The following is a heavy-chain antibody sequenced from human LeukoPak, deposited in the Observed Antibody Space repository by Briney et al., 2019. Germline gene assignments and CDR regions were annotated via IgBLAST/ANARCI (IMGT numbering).Heavy chain of an antibody. Sequence: GESLKISCQGSGYTFTNYCITWVRQMPGKGLESMGRIDPSDSYTDYSPSFQDHVSTSADKSISTAYLQWSSLKASDTAMYYCARHKGDGYNFDSWGQGTLVTVSS. V-gene: IGHV5-10-1*01. D-gene: IGHD5-24*01. J-gene: IGHJ4*02. CDR1: GYTFTNYC. CDR3: ARHKGDGYNFDS. CDR2: IDPSDSYT.